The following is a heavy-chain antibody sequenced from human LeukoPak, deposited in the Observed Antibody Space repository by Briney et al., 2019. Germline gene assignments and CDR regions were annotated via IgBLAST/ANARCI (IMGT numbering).Heavy chain of an antibody. CDR2: MYYSGRT. CDR1: GGSISPYY. V-gene: IGHV4-59*01. J-gene: IGHJ2*01. CDR3: ARSSGYYWYFDL. D-gene: IGHD3-22*01. Sequence: PSETLSLTCTVSGGSISPYYWSWIRQPPGKGLEWFGYMYYSGRTNYNHSLKSRVTISVGTSKNQFSLKLSSVTAADTAVYCCARSSGYYWYFDLWGRGTPVTVSS.